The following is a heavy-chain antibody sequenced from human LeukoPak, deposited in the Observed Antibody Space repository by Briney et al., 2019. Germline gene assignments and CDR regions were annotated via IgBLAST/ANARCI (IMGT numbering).Heavy chain of an antibody. V-gene: IGHV1-18*01. J-gene: IGHJ4*02. D-gene: IGHD1-26*01. CDR1: GYTFTSYG. Sequence: ASVKVSCKASGYTFTSYGISWVRQAPGQGLEWMGWISAYNGNTNYAQKLQGRVTMTTDTSTSTAYMELRRLRSDDTAVYYCARAPPGWEPISVYYFDYWGQGTLVTVSS. CDR2: ISAYNGNT. CDR3: ARAPPGWEPISVYYFDY.